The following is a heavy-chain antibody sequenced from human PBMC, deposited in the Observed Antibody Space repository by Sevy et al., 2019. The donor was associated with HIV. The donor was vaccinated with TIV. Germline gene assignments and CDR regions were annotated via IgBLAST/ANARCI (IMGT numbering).Heavy chain of an antibody. Sequence: GGSLRLPCAASGFTFSSYAMHWVRQAPGKGLEWVAVISYDGSNKYYADSVKGRFTISRDNSKNTLYLQMNSLRAEDTAVYYCARGTRNGWFDPWGQGTLVTVSS. CDR2: ISYDGSNK. D-gene: IGHD1-1*01. J-gene: IGHJ5*02. CDR1: GFTFSSYA. CDR3: ARGTRNGWFDP. V-gene: IGHV3-30-3*01.